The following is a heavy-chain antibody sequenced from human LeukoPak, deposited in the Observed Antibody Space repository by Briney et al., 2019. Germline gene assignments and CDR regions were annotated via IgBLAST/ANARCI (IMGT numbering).Heavy chain of an antibody. V-gene: IGHV4-4*09. D-gene: IGHD2-21*01. CDR3: ARLQGDSTAIFDY. Sequence: SETLSLTCTVSGGSISSYYWSWIRQPPGKGLVWIGYIYTSGSTNYNPSLKSRVTISVDTSKNQFSLKLTSVTAADTAVYYCARLQGDSTAIFDYWGQGILVSVSS. CDR1: GGSISSYY. CDR2: IYTSGST. J-gene: IGHJ4*02.